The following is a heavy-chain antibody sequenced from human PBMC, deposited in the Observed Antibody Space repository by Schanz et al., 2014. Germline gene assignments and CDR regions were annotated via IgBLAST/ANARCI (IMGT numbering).Heavy chain of an antibody. J-gene: IGHJ4*02. CDR1: GFTFSTYW. CDR3: VRSPIVEGLWGYVFDS. D-gene: IGHD3-22*01. Sequence: EVQLGESGGGLVQPGGSLRLSCAASGFTFSTYWMSWVRQAPGKGLEWVANIKQDESERSYVDSVKGRFTISRDNAKNSLYLQMNSLRAEDTSIYYCVRSPIVEGLWGYVFDSWGQGALVTVSS. V-gene: IGHV3-7*01. CDR2: IKQDESER.